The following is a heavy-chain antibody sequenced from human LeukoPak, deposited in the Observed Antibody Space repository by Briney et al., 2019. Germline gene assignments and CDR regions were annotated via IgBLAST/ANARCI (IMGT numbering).Heavy chain of an antibody. V-gene: IGHV4-34*01. CDR1: GGSFSGYY. CDR3: ARDGGGSYGRAFDI. Sequence: SETLSLTCAVYGGSFSGYYWSWIRQPPGKGLEWIGEINHSGSTNYNPSLKSRVTISLDTSRNQFSLKLSSVTAADTAVYYCARDGGGSYGRAFDIWGQGTMVTVSS. CDR2: INHSGST. J-gene: IGHJ3*02. D-gene: IGHD1-26*01.